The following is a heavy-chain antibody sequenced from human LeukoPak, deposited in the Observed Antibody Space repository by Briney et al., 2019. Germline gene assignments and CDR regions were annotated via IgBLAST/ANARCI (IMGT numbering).Heavy chain of an antibody. J-gene: IGHJ5*02. CDR3: ARDLGATAFSDWFDP. V-gene: IGHV4-39*07. Sequence: SETLSLTCTVSGGSISSSSYYWGWIRQPPGKGLEWIGSIYYSGSTYYNPSLKSRVTISVDTSKNQFSLKLSSVTAADTAVYYCARDLGATAFSDWFDPWGQGTLVTVSS. D-gene: IGHD1-26*01. CDR2: IYYSGST. CDR1: GGSISSSSYY.